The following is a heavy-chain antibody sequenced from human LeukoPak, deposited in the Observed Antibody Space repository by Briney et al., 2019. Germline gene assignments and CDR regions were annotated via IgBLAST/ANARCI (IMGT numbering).Heavy chain of an antibody. Sequence: SETLSLTCTVSGGSISSYYWSWIRQPPGKGLEWIGYIYYSGSTNYNPSLKSRVTISVDTSKNQFSLKLSSVTAADTAVYYCARDVPPTATDYWGQGTLVTVSS. CDR3: ARDVPPTATDY. J-gene: IGHJ4*02. CDR2: IYYSGST. V-gene: IGHV4-59*12. D-gene: IGHD5-18*01. CDR1: GGSISSYY.